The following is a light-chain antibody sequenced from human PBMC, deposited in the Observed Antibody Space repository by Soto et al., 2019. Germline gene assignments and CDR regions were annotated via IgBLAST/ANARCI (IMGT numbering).Light chain of an antibody. V-gene: IGKV3-20*01. J-gene: IGKJ1*01. Sequence: EVVLTQSPATLALSPGERATRSCRASQSVSNNYLAWYQQKPGQAPRLLIYGASNRATGIPDRFSCSGSGTDFTLTISRLEPEDFAVYYCQQYGSSGTFGQGTKVDIK. CDR1: QSVSNNY. CDR2: GAS. CDR3: QQYGSSGT.